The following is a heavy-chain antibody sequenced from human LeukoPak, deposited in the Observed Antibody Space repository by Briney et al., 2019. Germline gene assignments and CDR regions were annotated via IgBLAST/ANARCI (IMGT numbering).Heavy chain of an antibody. D-gene: IGHD3-10*01. CDR2: MYTSGST. CDR3: ARERLAMVRGVIPKEAWGWXDP. Sequence: SETLSLTCTVSGGSISSYSWSWIRQPAVKGLEWVGRMYTSGSTKYNPSLKSRATISVDPSKNQFSLELSSVTAADTAVYYCARERLAMVRGVIPKEAWGWXDPXXQGXLV. J-gene: IGHJ5*02. V-gene: IGHV4-4*07. CDR1: GGSISSYS.